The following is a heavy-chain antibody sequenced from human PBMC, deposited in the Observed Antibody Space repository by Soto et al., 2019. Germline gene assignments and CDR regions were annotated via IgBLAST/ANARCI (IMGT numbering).Heavy chain of an antibody. D-gene: IGHD2-2*01. J-gene: IGHJ3*02. V-gene: IGHV3-9*01. Sequence: EVQLVESGGGLVQPGRSLRLSCAASGFTFDDYAMHWVQQAPGKGLEWVSGISWNSGSIGYADSVKGRFTISRDNAKNSLYLQMNSLRAEDTALYYCAKEMRYCSSTSCYGKAFDIWGQGTMVTVSS. CDR1: GFTFDDYA. CDR3: AKEMRYCSSTSCYGKAFDI. CDR2: ISWNSGSI.